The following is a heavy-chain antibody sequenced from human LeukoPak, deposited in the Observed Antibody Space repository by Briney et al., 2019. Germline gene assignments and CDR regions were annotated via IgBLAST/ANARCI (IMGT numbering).Heavy chain of an antibody. J-gene: IGHJ4*02. V-gene: IGHV3-48*04. CDR1: GFTFNSYS. CDR3: ARDGYCSGGDCSNTPGVFDY. CDR2: ISSSGSTI. Sequence: GGSLRLSCAASGFTFNSYSMNWVRQAPGKGLEWVSYISSSGSTIYYADSVQGRFTISRDNAKNSLYLQMNSLRAEDTAVYYCARDGYCSGGDCSNTPGVFDYWGQGTLVTVSS. D-gene: IGHD2-15*01.